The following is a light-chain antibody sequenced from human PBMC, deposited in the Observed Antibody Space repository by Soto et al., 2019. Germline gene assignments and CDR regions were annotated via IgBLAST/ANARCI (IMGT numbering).Light chain of an antibody. CDR2: RAS. Sequence: EVVLTQSPATLSVSAGERATLSCRASESVNNKLGWYQQKPGQAPRLLIYRASTRATGIPARFSGSGSGTEFTLTISSLQSEDSAVYYCHQYNNWFPFTFGQGTRLEIK. J-gene: IGKJ5*01. CDR3: HQYNNWFPFT. CDR1: ESVNNK. V-gene: IGKV3-15*01.